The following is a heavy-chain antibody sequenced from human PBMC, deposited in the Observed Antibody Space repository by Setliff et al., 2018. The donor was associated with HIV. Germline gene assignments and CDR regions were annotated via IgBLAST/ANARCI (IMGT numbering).Heavy chain of an antibody. V-gene: IGHV3-7*01. D-gene: IGHD3-3*01. CDR3: ARDFLYFWEKGGFDI. J-gene: IGHJ3*02. CDR1: GFTFRDYH. Sequence: GSLRLSCAASGFTFRDYHMSWVRQAPGKGLEWVANIHQTGSETYYVDSVKGRFTISRDNAKNSLYLQMNSLRAEDTAVYYCARDFLYFWEKGGFDIWGQGTMVTVSS. CDR2: IHQTGSET.